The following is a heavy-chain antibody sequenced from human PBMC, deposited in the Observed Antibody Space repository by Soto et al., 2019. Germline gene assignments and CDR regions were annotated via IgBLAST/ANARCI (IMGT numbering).Heavy chain of an antibody. J-gene: IGHJ6*02. Sequence: SETLSLTCTVSCGSISSGGYYWSWIRQHPGKGLEWIGYIYYSGSTYYNPSLKSRVTISVDTSKNQFSLKLSSVTAADTAVYYCARFPVPAAVEYYYYYGMDVWGQGTTVTVSS. V-gene: IGHV4-31*03. CDR2: IYYSGST. CDR1: CGSISSGGYY. CDR3: ARFPVPAAVEYYYYYGMDV. D-gene: IGHD2-2*01.